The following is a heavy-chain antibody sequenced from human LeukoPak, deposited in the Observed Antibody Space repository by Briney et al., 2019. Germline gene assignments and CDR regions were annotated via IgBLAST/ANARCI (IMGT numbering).Heavy chain of an antibody. D-gene: IGHD3-9*01. CDR2: INPNSGGT. Sequence: ASVKVSCKASGYTFTGYYMHWVRQAPGQGLEWMGWINPNSGGTNYAQKFQGRVTMTRDTSISTAYMELSRLRSDDTAVYYCATTLRYDILTGYSTRDYWGQGTLVTVSS. J-gene: IGHJ4*02. V-gene: IGHV1-2*02. CDR1: GYTFTGYY. CDR3: ATTLRYDILTGYSTRDY.